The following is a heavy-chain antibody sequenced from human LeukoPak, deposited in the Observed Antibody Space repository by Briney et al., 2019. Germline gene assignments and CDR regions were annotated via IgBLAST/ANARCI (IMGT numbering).Heavy chain of an antibody. V-gene: IGHV4-39*01. J-gene: IGHJ4*02. D-gene: IGHD3-22*01. CDR3: ARHEGIVVAPFDY. CDR2: IYYSGST. CDR1: GGSISSSSYY. Sequence: SETLSLTRTVSGGSISSSSYYWGWIRQPPGKGLEWIGSIYYSGSTYYNPSLKSRVTISVDTSKNQFSLKLSSVTAADTAVYYCARHEGIVVAPFDYWGQGTLVTVSS.